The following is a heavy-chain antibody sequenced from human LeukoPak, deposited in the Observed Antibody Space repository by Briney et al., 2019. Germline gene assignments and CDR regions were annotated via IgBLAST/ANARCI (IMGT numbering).Heavy chain of an antibody. CDR2: IYGAGAA. Sequence: GGSLRLSCAASGINVSANYMTWIRQAPGKGLGWVSLIYGAGAAYYAESVRGRFTISRDNSKNTLFLQMNSLRAEDTAVYYCVSSTGQQLIPYDYWGQGTHVAVSS. V-gene: IGHV3-66*02. CDR3: VSSTGQQLIPYDY. CDR1: GINVSANY. D-gene: IGHD6-13*01. J-gene: IGHJ4*02.